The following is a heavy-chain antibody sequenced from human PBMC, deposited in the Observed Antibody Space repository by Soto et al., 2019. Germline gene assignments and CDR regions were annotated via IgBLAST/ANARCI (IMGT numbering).Heavy chain of an antibody. V-gene: IGHV1-2*04. CDR1: GYTFTSYA. CDR2: INPNSGGT. Sequence: VRGSCKASGYTFTSYAMHWVRQAPGQRLEWMGWINPNSGGTNYAQKFQGWVTMTRDTSISTAYMELSRLRSDDTAVYYCARWLQPEYYFDYWGQGTLVTVSS. CDR3: ARWLQPEYYFDY. D-gene: IGHD1-1*01. J-gene: IGHJ4*02.